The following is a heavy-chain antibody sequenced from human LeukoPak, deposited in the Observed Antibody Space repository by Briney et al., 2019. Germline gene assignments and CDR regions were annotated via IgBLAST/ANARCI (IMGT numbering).Heavy chain of an antibody. V-gene: IGHV4-31*03. CDR1: GGSISSGGYY. D-gene: IGHD5-12*01. Sequence: SETLSLTCTVSGGSISSGGYYWSWIRQHPGKGLEWIGYIYYSGSTYYNPSLKSRVTISVDTSKSQFSLKLSSVTAADTAVYYCASSGYSGYERNWGQGTLVTVSS. CDR2: IYYSGST. CDR3: ASSGYSGYERN. J-gene: IGHJ4*02.